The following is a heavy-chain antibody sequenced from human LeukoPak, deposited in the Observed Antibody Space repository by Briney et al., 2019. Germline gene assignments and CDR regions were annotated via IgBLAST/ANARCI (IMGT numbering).Heavy chain of an antibody. CDR3: ARGKEWLPYGDY. V-gene: IGHV1-69*13. CDR2: IIPIFGTA. CDR1: GGTFSSYA. J-gene: IGHJ4*02. Sequence: ASVKVSCKASGGTFSSYAISWVRQAPGQGLEWMGGIIPIFGTANYAQKFQGRVTITADESTSTAYMELSSLRSEDTAVYYCARGKEWLPYGDYWGQGTLVTVSS. D-gene: IGHD6-19*01.